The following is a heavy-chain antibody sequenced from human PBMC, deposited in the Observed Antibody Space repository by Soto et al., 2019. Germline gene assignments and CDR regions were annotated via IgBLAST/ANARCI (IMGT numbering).Heavy chain of an antibody. D-gene: IGHD6-13*01. CDR3: ARLTAAGTAFDI. J-gene: IGHJ3*02. Sequence: GGSLRLSCAASGFTFSSYDMHWVRQATGKGLEWVSAIGTAGDTYYPGSVKGRFTISRENAKNSLYLQMNSLRAGDTAVYYCARLTAAGTAFDIWGQGTMVTVSS. V-gene: IGHV3-13*01. CDR2: IGTAGDT. CDR1: GFTFSSYD.